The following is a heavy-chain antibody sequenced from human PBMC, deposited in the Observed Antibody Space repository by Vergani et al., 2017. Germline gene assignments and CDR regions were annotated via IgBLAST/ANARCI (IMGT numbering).Heavy chain of an antibody. CDR3: ARELSYYYGSGSDDYNPYYYEGMDV. Sequence: QVQLQESGPRLVRPSQTLSLTCTVSGGSINTGAYYWSWIRQPAGKGLEWIGRVYTSGMTNYNPSLKSRVTILVDRSKSQLSLKLTSVTAGDTAVYFCARELSYYYGSGSDDYNPYYYEGMDVGX. CDR2: VYTSGMT. CDR1: GGSINTGAYY. V-gene: IGHV4-61*02. D-gene: IGHD3-10*01. J-gene: IGHJ6*02.